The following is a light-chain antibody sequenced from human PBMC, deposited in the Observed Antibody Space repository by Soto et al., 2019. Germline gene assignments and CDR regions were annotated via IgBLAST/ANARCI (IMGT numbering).Light chain of an antibody. Sequence: QSALTQPATVSGSPGQSITISCAGTSSDVGGYTYVSWYQQHPGKAPKLMIYDVSNRPSGVSNRFSGSKSGNTASLTISGLQAEDEADYYCTSYSSSSTPYVXGGGTKVPVL. V-gene: IGLV2-14*01. CDR2: DVS. CDR3: TSYSSSSTPYV. CDR1: SSDVGGYTY. J-gene: IGLJ1*01.